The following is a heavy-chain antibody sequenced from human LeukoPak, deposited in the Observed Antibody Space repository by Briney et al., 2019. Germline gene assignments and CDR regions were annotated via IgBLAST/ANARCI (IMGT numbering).Heavy chain of an antibody. CDR1: GGSISSSSYY. CDR3: ARHSSYTSGWFQDY. CDR2: ISYSGST. Sequence: KPSETLSLTCTVSGGSISSSSYYWGWIRQPPGKGLEWIGGISYSGSTYYNPSLKSRVTISVDTSRNQFSLKLNSVTAADTAVYHCARHSSYTSGWFQDYWGQGTLVSVSP. J-gene: IGHJ4*02. D-gene: IGHD6-19*01. V-gene: IGHV4-39*01.